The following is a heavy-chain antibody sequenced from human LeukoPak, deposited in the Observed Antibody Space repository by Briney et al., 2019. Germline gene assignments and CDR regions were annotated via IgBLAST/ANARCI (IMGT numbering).Heavy chain of an antibody. V-gene: IGHV1-18*01. Sequence: ASVKVSCKASVYTFTSYGISWVRQAPGQGLEWMVWISAYNGNTNYAQKLQGRVTMTTDTSTSTAYLELRSLGSDDTAVYYCARGRYCSGGSCYWTAGFDPWGQGTLVTVSS. CDR1: VYTFTSYG. CDR2: ISAYNGNT. CDR3: ARGRYCSGGSCYWTAGFDP. D-gene: IGHD2-15*01. J-gene: IGHJ5*02.